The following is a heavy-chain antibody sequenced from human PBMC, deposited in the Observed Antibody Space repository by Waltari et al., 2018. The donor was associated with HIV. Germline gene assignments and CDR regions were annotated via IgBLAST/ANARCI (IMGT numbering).Heavy chain of an antibody. J-gene: IGHJ3*02. CDR3: ARGYSYDRSGEAFDI. CDR1: GYTFPNYD. CDR2: MNPNSGNT. Sequence: QVQLVQSGADVTKPGASVTVSCKASGYTFPNYDINWVRQATGQGLEWMGWMNPNSGNTGYAQKFQGRVTMTRNTSISTAYMELSSLRSEDTAVYYCARGYSYDRSGEAFDIWGQGTMVTVSS. D-gene: IGHD3-22*01. V-gene: IGHV1-8*01.